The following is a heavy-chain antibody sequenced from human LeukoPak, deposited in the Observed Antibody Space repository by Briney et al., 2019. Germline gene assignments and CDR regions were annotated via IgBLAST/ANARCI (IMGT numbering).Heavy chain of an antibody. CDR2: IHPEGNEK. V-gene: IGHV3-7*04. J-gene: IGHJ4*02. Sequence: GGSLRLSCAVSGFTFSNFWMSWVRQAPGRGLEWVANIHPEGNEKYHVESGKGGFTISRDNTKNLLFLQMNGLRVEDTAIYYCARGDAFSGDHWGQGTLVTVSS. CDR1: GFTFSNFW. CDR3: ARGDAFSGDH.